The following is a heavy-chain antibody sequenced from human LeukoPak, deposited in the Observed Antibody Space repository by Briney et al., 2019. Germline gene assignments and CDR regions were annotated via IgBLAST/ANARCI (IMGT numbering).Heavy chain of an antibody. J-gene: IGHJ6*02. V-gene: IGHV3-7*03. CDR3: ARNNGMDV. Sequence: GGSLRLSCAASGFALSSHWMTWVRQVPGRGPEWVANVNRDGSETYYLDSVKGRFTISKDNAKNSLYLQMNSLRAEDTALYHCARNNGMDVWGQGTRVIVSS. CDR2: VNRDGSET. CDR1: GFALSSHW.